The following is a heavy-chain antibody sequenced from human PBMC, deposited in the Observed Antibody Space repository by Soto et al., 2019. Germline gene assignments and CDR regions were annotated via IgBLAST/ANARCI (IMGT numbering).Heavy chain of an antibody. D-gene: IGHD2-2*01. Sequence: GESLKISCTGFGYTFTTFWISWVRQMPGKGLEWMGRIDPRDSYVNYSPSFQGHVTISVDKSISTAYLQWGSLKASDTAMYYCARLFCSTTTCDSWFDPWGQGTLVTVSS. CDR2: IDPRDSYV. CDR3: ARLFCSTTTCDSWFDP. CDR1: GYTFTTFW. V-gene: IGHV5-10-1*01. J-gene: IGHJ5*02.